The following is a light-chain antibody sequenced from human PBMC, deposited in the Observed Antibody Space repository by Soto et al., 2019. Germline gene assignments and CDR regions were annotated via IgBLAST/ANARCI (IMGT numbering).Light chain of an antibody. CDR3: QQSYSTTWT. CDR2: AAS. J-gene: IGKJ1*01. CDR1: QGISTY. V-gene: IGKV1-39*01. Sequence: DLQMTQSPSSLSASVGDRVTITCRASQGISTYLNWYQQKPGKAPKLLIYAASSLQSGVPSRFSGSESETDFTLTISSLQPEDFANYSCQQSYSTTWTFGQGTKVEIK.